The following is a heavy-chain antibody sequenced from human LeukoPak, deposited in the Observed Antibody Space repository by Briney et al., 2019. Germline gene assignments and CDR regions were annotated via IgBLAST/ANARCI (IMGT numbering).Heavy chain of an antibody. Sequence: ASVKVSCTASGYTFTGCYIYWVRQAPGQGLEWMGWINPNSGGTNYAQKFQGRVTMTRDTSISTAYMELRSLNSDDTAIYYCARGVRDDDALTGSSMFVYWGQGTQVTVSS. CDR2: INPNSGGT. CDR1: GYTFTGCY. CDR3: ARGVRDDDALTGSSMFVY. V-gene: IGHV1-2*02. J-gene: IGHJ4*02. D-gene: IGHD3-9*01.